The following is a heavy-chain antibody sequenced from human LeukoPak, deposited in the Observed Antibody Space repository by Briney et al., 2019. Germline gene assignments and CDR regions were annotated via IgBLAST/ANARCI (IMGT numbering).Heavy chain of an antibody. V-gene: IGHV3-21*01. D-gene: IGHD4-17*01. J-gene: IGHJ3*02. Sequence: PGGSLRLSCAASGFIFSSYSMNWVRQAPGKGLEWVASISTISAYIYYSDSIKGRFTISRDNAKNSLYLQMNSLGAEDTGLYYCARGSTTAQRKDAFDIWGQGTMVTVSS. CDR1: GFIFSSYS. CDR3: ARGSTTAQRKDAFDI. CDR2: ISTISAYI.